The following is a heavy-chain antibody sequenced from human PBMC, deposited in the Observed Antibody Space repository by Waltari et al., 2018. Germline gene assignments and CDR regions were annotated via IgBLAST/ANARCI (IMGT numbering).Heavy chain of an antibody. J-gene: IGHJ4*02. D-gene: IGHD2-8*01. V-gene: IGHV3-23*04. Sequence: EVQLVESGGSLIQPGGSLRLSCVASGFTFSNYGLTWVRQAPGKGLEWVSTVSVTATYYADSVRGRFTISRDNSKQTVYLEMNSLRPEDTAIYYCARDGILLMVYPTHFDHWGQGTLVTVSS. CDR2: VSVTAT. CDR1: GFTFSNYG. CDR3: ARDGILLMVYPTHFDH.